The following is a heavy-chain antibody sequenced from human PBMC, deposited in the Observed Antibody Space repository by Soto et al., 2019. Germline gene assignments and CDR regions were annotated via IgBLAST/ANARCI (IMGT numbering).Heavy chain of an antibody. D-gene: IGHD6-6*01. CDR2: IIPIFGTA. CDR3: AVETGIAARPGVFDI. Sequence: SVKVSCKASGGTFSSYAISWVRQAPGQGLEWMGGIIPIFGTANYAQKFQGRVTITADKSTSTAYMELSSLRSEDTAVYYCAVETGIAARPGVFDIWGQGTMVTVSS. J-gene: IGHJ3*02. V-gene: IGHV1-69*06. CDR1: GGTFSSYA.